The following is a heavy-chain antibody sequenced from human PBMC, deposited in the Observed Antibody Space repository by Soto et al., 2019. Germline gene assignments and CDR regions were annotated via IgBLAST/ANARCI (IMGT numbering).Heavy chain of an antibody. CDR1: GGTFSSYA. CDR3: ARVSSSWGLVNYFDY. Sequence: ASVKVSCKASGGTFSSYAISWVRQAPGQGLEWMGGIIPIFGTANYAQKFQGRVTITADESTSTAYMELSSLRSEDTAVYYCARVSSSWGLVNYFDYWGQGTLVTVSS. J-gene: IGHJ4*02. CDR2: IIPIFGTA. D-gene: IGHD6-13*01. V-gene: IGHV1-69*13.